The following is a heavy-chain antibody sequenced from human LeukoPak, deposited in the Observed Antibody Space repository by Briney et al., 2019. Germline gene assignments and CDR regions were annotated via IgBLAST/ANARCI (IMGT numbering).Heavy chain of an antibody. CDR3: AKDLKPPYEQYYYGSGSWVLYYYYGMDV. D-gene: IGHD3-10*01. CDR2: ISGDGGST. J-gene: IGHJ6*02. V-gene: IGHV3-43*02. CDR1: GFTFDDYA. Sequence: GGSLRLSCAASGFTFDDYAMHWVRQAPGKGLEWVSLISGDGGSTYYADSVKGRFTISRDNSKNSLYLQMNSLRTEDTALYYCAKDLKPPYEQYYYGSGSWVLYYYYGMDVWGQGTTVTVSS.